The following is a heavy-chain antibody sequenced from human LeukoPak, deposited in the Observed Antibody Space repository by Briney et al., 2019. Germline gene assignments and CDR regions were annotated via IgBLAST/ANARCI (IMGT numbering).Heavy chain of an antibody. CDR3: AKGGPNYDILTGCSFDY. V-gene: IGHV3-43*02. D-gene: IGHD3-9*01. CDR2: ISGDGGST. Sequence: GGSLRLSCAASGFTFDDYAMHWVRQAPGKGLEWVSLISGDGGSTYYADSVKGRFTISRDNSKNSLYLQMNSLRTEDTALYYCAKGGPNYDILTGCSFDYWGQGTLVTVSS. J-gene: IGHJ4*02. CDR1: GFTFDDYA.